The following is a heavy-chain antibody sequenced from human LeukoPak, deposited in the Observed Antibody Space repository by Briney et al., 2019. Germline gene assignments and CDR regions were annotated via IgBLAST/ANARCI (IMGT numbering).Heavy chain of an antibody. Sequence: GASVKVSCKASGYTFTSYDINWVRQATGQGLEWMGWMNPNSGNTGYAQKFQGRVTMTRDTSINTAYMELSRLRSDDTAVYYCARAYYGGQDAEYFQRWGQGTLVTVSS. CDR2: MNPNSGNT. CDR1: GYTFTSYD. CDR3: ARAYYGGQDAEYFQR. D-gene: IGHD4-23*01. V-gene: IGHV1-8*02. J-gene: IGHJ1*01.